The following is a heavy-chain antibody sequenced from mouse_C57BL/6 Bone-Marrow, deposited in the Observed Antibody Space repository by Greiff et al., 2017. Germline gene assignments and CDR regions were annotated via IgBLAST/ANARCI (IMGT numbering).Heavy chain of an antibody. Sequence: QVQLQQSGAELVKPGASVKLSCKASGYTFTSYWMHWVKQRPGQGLEWIGMIHPNSGSTNYNEKFKSKATLTVDKSSSTAYMQLSSLTSEDSAVYYCAALYYYGSSYDYWGQGTTLTVSS. J-gene: IGHJ2*01. D-gene: IGHD1-1*01. CDR3: AALYYYGSSYDY. CDR2: IHPNSGST. V-gene: IGHV1-64*01. CDR1: GYTFTSYW.